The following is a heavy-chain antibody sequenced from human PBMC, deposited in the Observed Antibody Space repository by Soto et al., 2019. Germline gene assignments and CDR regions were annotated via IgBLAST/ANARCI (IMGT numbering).Heavy chain of an antibody. Sequence: RGGSLRLSCVTSGFSFSNSGMSWVRQAPGKGLDWVSGISGNGRNTYYTDSVKGRFLVSRDNSGNTLFLQMNSLRAEDTAIYFCAKNGLSNSPSAIDSWGQGTLVTVSS. D-gene: IGHD1-1*01. V-gene: IGHV3-23*01. CDR3: AKNGLSNSPSAIDS. J-gene: IGHJ4*02. CDR2: ISGNGRNT. CDR1: GFSFSNSG.